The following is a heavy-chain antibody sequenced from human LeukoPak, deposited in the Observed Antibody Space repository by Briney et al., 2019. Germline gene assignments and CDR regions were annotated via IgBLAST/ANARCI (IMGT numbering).Heavy chain of an antibody. V-gene: IGHV3-15*07. CDR1: GGSIRSYY. D-gene: IGHD5-18*01. Sequence: ETLSLTCTVSGGSIRSYYWNWIRQPPGKGLEWVGRIKSKTDGGTTDYAAPVKGRFTISRDDSKNTLYLQMNSLKTEDTAVYYCTTDGGYSYGPFDYWGQGTLVTVSS. CDR2: IKSKTDGGTT. CDR3: TTDGGYSYGPFDY. J-gene: IGHJ4*02.